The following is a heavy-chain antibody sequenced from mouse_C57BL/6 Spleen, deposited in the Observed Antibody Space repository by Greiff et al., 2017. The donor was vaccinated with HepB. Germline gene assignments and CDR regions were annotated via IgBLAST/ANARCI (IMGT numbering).Heavy chain of an antibody. CDR3: ARPLVGHWFAY. J-gene: IGHJ3*01. CDR1: GFTFSDYG. Sequence: EVKLVESGGGLVKPGGSLKLSCAASGFTFSDYGMHWVRQAPEKGLEWVAYISSGSSTIYYADTVKGRFTISRDNAKNTLFLQMTSLRSEDTAMYYCARPLVGHWFAYWGQGTLVTVSA. V-gene: IGHV5-17*01. D-gene: IGHD3-3*01. CDR2: ISSGSSTI.